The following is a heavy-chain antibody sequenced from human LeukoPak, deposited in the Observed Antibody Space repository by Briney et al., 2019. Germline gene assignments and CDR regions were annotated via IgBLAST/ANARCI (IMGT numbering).Heavy chain of an antibody. V-gene: IGHV3-23*01. J-gene: IGHJ3*01. CDR2: ISAGGRT. Sequence: GGSLRLSCVVSGFSFSSYAMAWVRQAPGKGLEWVSSISAGGRTYYADSGKGRFTISRDNSKETVFLQMNSLRAEDTAHYYCAKGKVNHDGAFDFWGQGTTVTVSS. CDR1: GFSFSSYA. CDR3: AKGKVNHDGAFDF. D-gene: IGHD3-22*01.